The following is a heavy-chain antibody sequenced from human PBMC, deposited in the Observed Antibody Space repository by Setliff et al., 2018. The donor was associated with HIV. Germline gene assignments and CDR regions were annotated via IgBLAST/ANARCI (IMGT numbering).Heavy chain of an antibody. J-gene: IGHJ4*02. V-gene: IGHV3-15*01. CDR1: GFTFSNAW. CDR2: IKSKTERGTT. Sequence: GGSLRLSCAASGFTFSNAWMSWVRQAPGKGLEWIGRIKSKTERGTTDYAAPVKGRFTISRDDSKDTLFLQINSLKTEDTAVYYCTTDGMFSSDLGGHWGQGTLVTVSS. CDR3: TTDGMFSSDLGGH. D-gene: IGHD6-19*01.